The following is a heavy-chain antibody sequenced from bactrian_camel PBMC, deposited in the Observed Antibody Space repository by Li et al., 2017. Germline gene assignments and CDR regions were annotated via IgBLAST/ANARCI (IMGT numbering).Heavy chain of an antibody. V-gene: IGHV3S1*01. CDR3: AAFPPSIATMRCADFGY. J-gene: IGHJ6*01. CDR2: ITTDGVGVA. Sequence: HVQLVESGGGSVQVGGSLKLACKFSGYITSTCGMSWYRQAPGKEREWVSTITTDGVGVATYADSVKGRFTISQDNAKNTLYLQMNSLKPEDTAMYYCAAFPPSIATMRCADFGYWGQGTQVTVS. CDR1: GYITSTCG. D-gene: IGHD4*01.